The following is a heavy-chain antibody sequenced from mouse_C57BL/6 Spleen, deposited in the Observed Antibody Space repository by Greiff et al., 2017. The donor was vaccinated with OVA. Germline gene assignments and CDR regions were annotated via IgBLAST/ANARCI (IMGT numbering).Heavy chain of an antibody. J-gene: IGHJ4*01. CDR3: ARDYDYDGYAMDY. CDR2: ISSGGSYT. CDR1: GFTFSSYG. D-gene: IGHD2-4*01. V-gene: IGHV5-6*01. Sequence: DVQLVESGGDLVKPGGSLTLSCAASGFTFSSYGMSWVRQPPDKRLEWVATISSGGSYTYYPASVKGRFPISRTNAKNNLYLQMSSLKSEDTAMYYCARDYDYDGYAMDYWGQGTSVTVSS.